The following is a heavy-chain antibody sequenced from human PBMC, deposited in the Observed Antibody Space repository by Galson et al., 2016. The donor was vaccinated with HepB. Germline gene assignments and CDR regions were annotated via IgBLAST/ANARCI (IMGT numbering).Heavy chain of an antibody. CDR2: ISHTGTS. J-gene: IGHJ5*02. CDR3: ARAAIIPGARMVFDP. V-gene: IGHV4-4*02. CDR1: GASISDSNW. Sequence: SETLSLTCAVYGASISDSNWWTWVRQVPGKGLEWIGEISHTGTSNNNPFLSSRYTLSVDKSRNQISLNVTSVTAADTAVYYCARAAIIPGARMVFDPRGPGILVTVSS. D-gene: IGHD2-2*01.